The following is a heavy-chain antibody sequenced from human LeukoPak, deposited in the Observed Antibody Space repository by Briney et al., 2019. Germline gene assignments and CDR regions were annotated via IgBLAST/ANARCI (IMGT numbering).Heavy chain of an antibody. V-gene: IGHV4-61*01. CDR1: GGSVSSGSSY. Sequence: SETLSLTCTVSGGSVSSGSSYWSWIRQPPGKGLEWVGYVYYSGSTNYNPSLKSRVTISVDTSKNQFSLKLSSVTAADTAVYYCARNWHDYAFDIWGQGTMVTVSS. CDR3: ARNWHDYAFDI. CDR2: VYYSGST. D-gene: IGHD1-1*01. J-gene: IGHJ3*02.